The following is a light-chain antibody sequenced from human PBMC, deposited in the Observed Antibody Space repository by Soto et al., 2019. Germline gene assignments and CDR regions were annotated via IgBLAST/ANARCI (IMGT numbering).Light chain of an antibody. CDR2: GAS. CDR3: QHSGSSPYT. CDR1: QSVSSNY. J-gene: IGKJ2*01. Sequence: EIVLKQSPGTLSLSPGERATLSCRASQSVSSNYLAWYQQKPGQAPRLLIYGASSRATGIPDRFSGSGSGTDFTLTISRLEPEDFGVHYCQHSGSSPYTFGRGTKLEIK. V-gene: IGKV3-20*01.